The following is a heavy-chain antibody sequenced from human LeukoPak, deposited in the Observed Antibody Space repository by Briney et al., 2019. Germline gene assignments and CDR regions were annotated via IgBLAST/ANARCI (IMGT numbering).Heavy chain of an antibody. J-gene: IGHJ4*02. V-gene: IGHV4-59*08. D-gene: IGHD6-19*01. CDR2: IYHTGAT. Sequence: PSETLSLTCTVSGGSIGGDYWTWIRQPPGKGLQSIGYIYHTGATNYNPSLKSRVTMSVDTSKNQFSLKLNSVTAADTAAYFCAKYGKSGWSIDNWGQGTLVTVSS. CDR3: AKYGKSGWSIDN. CDR1: GGSIGGDY.